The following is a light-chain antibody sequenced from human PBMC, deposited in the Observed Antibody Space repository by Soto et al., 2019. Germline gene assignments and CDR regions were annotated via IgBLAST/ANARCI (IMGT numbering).Light chain of an antibody. CDR1: QSVSTY. CDR2: VTS. CDR3: QQTYSAPLVT. Sequence: DIQMTQSPSSLSASVGDRVTITCRASQSVSTYLNWYQHKPGKAPKLLIYVTSILQSGVPSRFSGSASGTEFTLTISTLQPEDFATYYCQQTYSAPLVTFGQGTRLEIK. V-gene: IGKV1-39*01. J-gene: IGKJ5*01.